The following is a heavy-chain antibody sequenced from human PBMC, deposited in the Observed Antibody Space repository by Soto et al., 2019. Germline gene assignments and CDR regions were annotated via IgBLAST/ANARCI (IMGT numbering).Heavy chain of an antibody. J-gene: IGHJ6*02. CDR2: IIPIFGTA. V-gene: IGHV1-69*13. Sequence: GASVKVSCKASGGTFSSYAISWVRQATGQGLEWMGGIIPIFGTANYAQKFQGRVTITADESTSTAYMELSSLRSEDTAVYYCARGLAARPDYYYGMDVWGQGTTVTVSS. CDR1: GGTFSSYA. CDR3: ARGLAARPDYYYGMDV. D-gene: IGHD6-6*01.